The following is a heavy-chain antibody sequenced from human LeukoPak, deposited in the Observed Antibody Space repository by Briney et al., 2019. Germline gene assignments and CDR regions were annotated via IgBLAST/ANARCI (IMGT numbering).Heavy chain of an antibody. Sequence: PSETLSLTRTVPGGSISSYYWSWIRQPPGKGLEWIGYIYYSGSTNYNPPLKIRVTILVDTSKNQFSLKLSSVTAADTAVYYCARVVVLGSLYYYYGMDVWGQGTTVTVSS. CDR2: IYYSGST. CDR3: ARVVVLGSLYYYYGMDV. CDR1: GGSISSYY. J-gene: IGHJ6*02. V-gene: IGHV4-59*01. D-gene: IGHD3-22*01.